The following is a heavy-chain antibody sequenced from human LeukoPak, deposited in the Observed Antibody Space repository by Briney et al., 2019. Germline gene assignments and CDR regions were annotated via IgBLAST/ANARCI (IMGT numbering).Heavy chain of an antibody. CDR3: AKEPASSGWFDP. D-gene: IGHD6-19*01. Sequence: PGGSLRLSCAASGFTFSSYAMHWVRQAPGKGLEWVALISYDGTYKYNADSVKGRFTISRDNSKNTLYLQMNSLRAEDTAVYYCAKEPASSGWFDPWGQGTLVAVSS. CDR2: ISYDGTYK. V-gene: IGHV3-30-3*01. J-gene: IGHJ5*02. CDR1: GFTFSSYA.